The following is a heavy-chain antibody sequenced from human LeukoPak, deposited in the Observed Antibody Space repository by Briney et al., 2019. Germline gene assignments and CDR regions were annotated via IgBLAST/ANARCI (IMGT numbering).Heavy chain of an antibody. CDR1: GFIFNNYA. CDR2: ISGAGVTT. V-gene: IGHV3-23*01. J-gene: IGHJ4*02. CDR3: AKDQRFGDLDDY. D-gene: IGHD3-10*01. Sequence: GGSLRLSCAASGFIFNNYAMSCVRQAPGKGLEWVSSISGAGVTTYYADSVKGRFAISRDNSKNTLYLQMTSLRAEDTAVYYCAKDQRFGDLDDYRGQGTLVTVSS.